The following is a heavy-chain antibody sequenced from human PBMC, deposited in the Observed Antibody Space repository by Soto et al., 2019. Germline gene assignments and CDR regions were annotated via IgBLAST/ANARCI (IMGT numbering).Heavy chain of an antibody. Sequence: QVQLVQSGAEVKKPGASVRVSCKADGFIFNNYGITWVRQAPGQGLEWVGWISAYNGNTDSAEKFQGRVTMTTDTSTASAYLELRSLRFDDTAVYYSTRDARGAISDSYFDTWGQGTRVIVSS. CDR1: GFIFNNYG. D-gene: IGHD3-10*01. CDR3: TRDARGAISDSYFDT. V-gene: IGHV1-18*04. CDR2: ISAYNGNT. J-gene: IGHJ4*02.